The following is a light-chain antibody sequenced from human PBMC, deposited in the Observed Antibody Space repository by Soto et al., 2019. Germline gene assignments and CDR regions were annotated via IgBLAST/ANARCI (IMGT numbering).Light chain of an antibody. CDR1: SSNIGGNS. CDR2: DDN. Sequence: QSVMTQPPSVSAAPGQKVTISCSGSSSNIGGNSVSWYQQLPGTAPKLLIYDDNKRPSGIPDRFSGSKSGTSASLAISGLRSEDEADYYCVAWDDSTRGWVFGGGTPLTVL. CDR3: VAWDDSTRGWV. V-gene: IGLV1-51*01. J-gene: IGLJ3*02.